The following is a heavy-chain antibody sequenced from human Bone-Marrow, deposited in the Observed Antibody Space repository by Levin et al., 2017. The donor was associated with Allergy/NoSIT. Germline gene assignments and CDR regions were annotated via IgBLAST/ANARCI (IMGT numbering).Heavy chain of an antibody. V-gene: IGHV4-31*03. CDR1: GGSISSGGYY. CDR3: ARAQIFYNSWSGIH. Sequence: SSETLSLTCTVSGGSISSGGYYWNWIRQVPGKGLEWIGYTYSSGSAYYNPSLQSRFTISVDKSRNRFSLNVNSVTVADTAVYYCARAQIFYNSWSGIHWGQGMLVTVSS. D-gene: IGHD3-3*01. CDR2: TYSSGSA. J-gene: IGHJ4*02.